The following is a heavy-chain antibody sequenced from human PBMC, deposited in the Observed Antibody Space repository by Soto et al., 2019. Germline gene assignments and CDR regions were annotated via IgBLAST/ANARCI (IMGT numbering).Heavy chain of an antibody. D-gene: IGHD5-12*01. J-gene: IGHJ6*02. V-gene: IGHV4-31*03. Sequence: SETLSLTCTVSGGSISSGGYYWSWIRQHPGKGLEWIGYIYYSGSTYYNPSLKSRVTISVDTSKNQFSLKLSSVTAADTAVYYCARAGRYSGYDYNRRPYYYGMDVSGQGTTVTVS. CDR2: IYYSGST. CDR1: GGSISSGGYY. CDR3: ARAGRYSGYDYNRRPYYYGMDV.